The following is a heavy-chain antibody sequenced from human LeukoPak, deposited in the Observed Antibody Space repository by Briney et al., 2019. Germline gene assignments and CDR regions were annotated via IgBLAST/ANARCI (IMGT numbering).Heavy chain of an antibody. Sequence: SETLSLTCTVSGDSISRSTYYWAWIRQPPGKGLEWIGSVYYGRSPYFNPSLESRATISVDTSKNHFSLKMSSVTAADTAAYYCARSSGTGTFSYWGQGTLVTVSS. V-gene: IGHV4-39*02. J-gene: IGHJ4*02. CDR3: ARSSGTGTFSY. CDR1: GDSISRSTYY. CDR2: VYYGRSP. D-gene: IGHD6-25*01.